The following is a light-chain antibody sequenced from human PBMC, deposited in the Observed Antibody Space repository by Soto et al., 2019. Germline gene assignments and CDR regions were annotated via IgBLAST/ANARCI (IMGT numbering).Light chain of an antibody. J-gene: IGLJ2*01. CDR2: EVS. V-gene: IGLV2-8*01. CDR1: SSDVGGYNY. CDR3: SSYAGSNNPVV. Sequence: QSVLTQPPSASGSPGQSVTISCTGTSSDVGGYNYVSWYQQHPGKAPKLMIYEVSKRPSGVPDRFSGSKPGNPASLTVSGLQAEEEADYYCSSYAGSNNPVVFGGGTTLTVL.